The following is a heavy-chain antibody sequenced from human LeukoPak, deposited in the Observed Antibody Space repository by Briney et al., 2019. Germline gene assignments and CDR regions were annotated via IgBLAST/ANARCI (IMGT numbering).Heavy chain of an antibody. V-gene: IGHV1-18*01. Sequence: VKVSCKASGYTFISYGISWVRQAPGQGLEWMGWISAFNGNTNYAQQLQGRVTMTTDTSTSTAYMELRSLRSDDTAVYYCARDCDPGDYYSYGMDVWGQGTTVTVSS. CDR1: GYTFISYG. J-gene: IGHJ6*02. D-gene: IGHD2-21*01. CDR2: ISAFNGNT. CDR3: ARDCDPGDYYSYGMDV.